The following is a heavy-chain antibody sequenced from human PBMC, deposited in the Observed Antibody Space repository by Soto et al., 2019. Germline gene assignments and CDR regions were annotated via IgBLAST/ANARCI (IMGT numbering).Heavy chain of an antibody. V-gene: IGHV3-21*01. J-gene: IGHJ3*01. CDR2: ISSGSDYI. Sequence: EVQLVESGGGLVKPGGSLRLSCAASGFTFSSYSMNWVRQAPGKGLEWVSSISSGSDYIFYADSVKGRFTISRDNAKNALFLQMTSLTADDTAVYYCARSPVGDAFNVWGQGTVVTVSS. CDR1: GFTFSSYS. CDR3: ARSPVGDAFNV.